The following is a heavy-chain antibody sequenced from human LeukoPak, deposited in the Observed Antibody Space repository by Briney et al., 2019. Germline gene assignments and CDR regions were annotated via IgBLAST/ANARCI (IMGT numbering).Heavy chain of an antibody. CDR2: IIPILGIA. D-gene: IGHD3-3*01. Sequence: SVKVSCTASGGTFSSYAISWVRQAPGQGLEWMGRIIPILGIANYAQKFQGRVTITADKSTSTAYMELSSLRSEDTAVYYCARDVYDFWSGYHQVDAFDIWGQGTMVTVSS. CDR1: GGTFSSYA. V-gene: IGHV1-69*04. J-gene: IGHJ3*02. CDR3: ARDVYDFWSGYHQVDAFDI.